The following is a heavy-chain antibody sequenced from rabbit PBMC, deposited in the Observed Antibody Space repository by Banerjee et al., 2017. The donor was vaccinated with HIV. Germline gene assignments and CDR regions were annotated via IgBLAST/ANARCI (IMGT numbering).Heavy chain of an antibody. CDR3: ARAARPSTYPFNL. J-gene: IGHJ4*01. Sequence: EESGGDLVKPGASLTLTCTASGFSFSSSYYICWVRQAPGKGLELIACIYTSSGGTWYASWVNGRFTISRSTSLNTVDLKMSSLTAADTATYFCARAARPSTYPFNLWGPGTLVTVS. D-gene: IGHD7-1*01. CDR1: GFSFSSSYY. CDR2: IYTSSGGT. V-gene: IGHV1S43*01.